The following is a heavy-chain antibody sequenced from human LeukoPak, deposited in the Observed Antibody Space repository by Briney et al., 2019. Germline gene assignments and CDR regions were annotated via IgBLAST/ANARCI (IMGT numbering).Heavy chain of an antibody. D-gene: IGHD5-12*01. CDR2: IYYSGST. V-gene: IGHV4-59*01. CDR1: GGSFSGYY. Sequence: SETLSLTCAVYGGSFSGYYWSWIRQPPGKGLEWIGYIYYSGSTNYNPSLKSRVTISVDTSKNQFSLKLSSVTAADTAMYYCARRLSGLRGAPYVWGKGTTVTISS. J-gene: IGHJ6*04. CDR3: ARRLSGLRGAPYV.